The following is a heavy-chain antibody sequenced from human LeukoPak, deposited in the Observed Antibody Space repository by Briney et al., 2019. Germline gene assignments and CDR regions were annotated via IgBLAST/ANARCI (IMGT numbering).Heavy chain of an antibody. V-gene: IGHV4-59*01. CDR3: ASSNPYCSGGSCLRNFDY. CDR2: IYYSGST. Sequence: SETLSLTCTVSGGSISSYYWSWIRQPPGKGLEWIGYIYYSGSTNYNPSLKSRVTISVDTSKNQFSLKPSSVTAADTAVYYCASSNPYCSGGSCLRNFDYWGQGTLVTVSS. CDR1: GGSISSYY. J-gene: IGHJ4*02. D-gene: IGHD2-15*01.